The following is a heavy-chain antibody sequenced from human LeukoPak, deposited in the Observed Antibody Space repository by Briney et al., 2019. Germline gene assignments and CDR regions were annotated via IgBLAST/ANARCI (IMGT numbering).Heavy chain of an antibody. J-gene: IGHJ4*02. D-gene: IGHD6-13*01. Sequence: GGSLRLSCAASGFTVSSNYMSWVRQAPGKGLEWVSVIYSGGNTYYVDSVKGRFTISRDNSKNTLYLQMNSLRAEDTAVYYCARSLRLAAGALDYWGQGTLVTVSS. CDR1: GFTVSSNY. V-gene: IGHV3-53*01. CDR3: ARSLRLAAGALDY. CDR2: IYSGGNT.